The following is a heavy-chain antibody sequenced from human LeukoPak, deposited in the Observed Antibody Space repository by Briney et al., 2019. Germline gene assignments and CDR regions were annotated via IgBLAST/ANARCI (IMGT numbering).Heavy chain of an antibody. J-gene: IGHJ4*02. V-gene: IGHV4-34*01. D-gene: IGHD4-17*01. CDR1: GGSFSGYY. Sequence: SETLSLTCAVYGGSFSGYYWSWIRQPPGKGLEWIGEINHSGSANYNPSLKSRVTISLDTSKNQFSLKLTSVTAADTAVYYCARGQGTVTTHWGQGTLVTVSS. CDR3: ARGQGTVTTH. CDR2: INHSGSA.